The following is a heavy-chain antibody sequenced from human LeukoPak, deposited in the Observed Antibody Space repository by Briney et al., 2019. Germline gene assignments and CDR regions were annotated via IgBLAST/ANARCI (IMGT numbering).Heavy chain of an antibody. CDR3: ARAQNYDSSGYYWDFDY. D-gene: IGHD3-22*01. V-gene: IGHV1-69*13. CDR2: IIPIFGTA. CDR1: GGTFSSYA. J-gene: IGHJ4*02. Sequence: SVTVSFTASGGTFSSYAISWVRQAPGQGLEWMGGIIPIFGTANYAQKFQGRVTITADESTSTAYMELSSLRSEDTAVYYCARAQNYDSSGYYWDFDYWGQGTLVTVSS.